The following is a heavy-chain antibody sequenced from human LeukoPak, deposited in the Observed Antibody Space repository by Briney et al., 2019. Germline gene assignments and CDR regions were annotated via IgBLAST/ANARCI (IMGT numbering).Heavy chain of an antibody. Sequence: ASVKVSCKASGYTFTSYDINWVRQATGQGLEWMGWMNPNSGNTGYAQKFQGRVTMTRNASISTAYMELSSLRSEDTAVYYCARDCSGGSCYDYWGQGTLVTVSS. D-gene: IGHD2-15*01. V-gene: IGHV1-8*01. CDR1: GYTFTSYD. CDR3: ARDCSGGSCYDY. CDR2: MNPNSGNT. J-gene: IGHJ4*02.